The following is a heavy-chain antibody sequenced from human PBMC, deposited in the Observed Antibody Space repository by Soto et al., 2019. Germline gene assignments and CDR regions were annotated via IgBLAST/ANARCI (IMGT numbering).Heavy chain of an antibody. Sequence: QVQLVQSGAEVKKPGASVKVSCKASGYTFTSYYMHWVRQAPGQGLEWMGIINPSGGSTSYAQKFQGRVNMTRDTSTSTVYMELSSLRSEDTAVYYCARVLGSSWSKYYFDYWGQGTLVTVSS. CDR3: ARVLGSSWSKYYFDY. J-gene: IGHJ4*02. CDR2: INPSGGST. D-gene: IGHD6-13*01. V-gene: IGHV1-46*03. CDR1: GYTFTSYY.